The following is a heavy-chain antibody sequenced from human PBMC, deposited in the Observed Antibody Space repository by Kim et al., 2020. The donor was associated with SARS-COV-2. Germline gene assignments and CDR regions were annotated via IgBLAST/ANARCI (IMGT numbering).Heavy chain of an antibody. V-gene: IGHV3-33*06. J-gene: IGHJ4*02. CDR2: SDGSNK. CDR3: ANFES. Sequence: SDGSNKYYADSVKVRYTISRDNSKNMLFLQMNSLRAEDTAVYYCANFESWGQGTLVTVSS.